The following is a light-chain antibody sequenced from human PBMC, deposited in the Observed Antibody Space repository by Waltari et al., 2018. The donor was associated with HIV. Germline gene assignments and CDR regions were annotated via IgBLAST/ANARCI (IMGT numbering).Light chain of an antibody. CDR1: QDISNY. V-gene: IGKV1-33*01. CDR2: DAS. Sequence: DIQLTQSPSSLSPYVGDRVTITCQASQDISNYLNWYQHKSGRAPKLLFYDASNLQTGVPSRFRGRGSGTEFTFTITSLQPEDAATYYCQQFGALPLTFGGGTKVEVK. CDR3: QQFGALPLT. J-gene: IGKJ4*01.